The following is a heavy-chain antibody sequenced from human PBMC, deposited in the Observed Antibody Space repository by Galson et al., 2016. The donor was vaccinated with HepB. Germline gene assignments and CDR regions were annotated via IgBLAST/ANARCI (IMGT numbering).Heavy chain of an antibody. D-gene: IGHD3-22*01. CDR1: GGSISSNY. V-gene: IGHV4-59*01. CDR2: IYYSGST. J-gene: IGHJ5*02. Sequence: SETLSLTCTVSGGSISSNYWTWIRQPPGKGLEWIGYIYYSGSTKYNPSLKSRLSISVDTSKNQVSLKLSSVTAADTAVYYCARVRGYFDSGGHHNWFDPWGQGTLVTVSS. CDR3: ARVRGYFDSGGHHNWFDP.